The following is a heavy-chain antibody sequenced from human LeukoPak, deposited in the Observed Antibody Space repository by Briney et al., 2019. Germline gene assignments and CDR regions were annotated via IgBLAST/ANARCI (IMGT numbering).Heavy chain of an antibody. D-gene: IGHD3-10*01. Sequence: GGSLRLSCTASGFTFGDYAMSWVRQAPGKGLDWVGFIRSKGYGGTTEYAAYVKGRFTISRDDSKSIPYLQMNSLKTEDTAVYYCTRVRGVLWFGENWFDPWGQGTLVTVSS. CDR3: TRVRGVLWFGENWFDP. CDR1: GFTFGDYA. V-gene: IGHV3-49*04. J-gene: IGHJ5*02. CDR2: IRSKGYGGTT.